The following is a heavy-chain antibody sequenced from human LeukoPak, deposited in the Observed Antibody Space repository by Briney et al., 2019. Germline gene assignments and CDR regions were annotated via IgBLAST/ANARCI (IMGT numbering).Heavy chain of an antibody. Sequence: GGSLRLSCAASGFTFGSYAMSWVRQAPGKGLEWVSAISGSGGSTYYADSVKGRFTISRDNSKNTLYLQMNSLRAEDTAVYCCAKGLLNRAVSGWFDPWGQGTLVTVSS. CDR2: ISGSGGST. J-gene: IGHJ5*02. CDR1: GFTFGSYA. CDR3: AKGLLNRAVSGWFDP. D-gene: IGHD1-14*01. V-gene: IGHV3-23*01.